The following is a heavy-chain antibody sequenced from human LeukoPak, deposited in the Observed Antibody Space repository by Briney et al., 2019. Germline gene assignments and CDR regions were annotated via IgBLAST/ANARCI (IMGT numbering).Heavy chain of an antibody. D-gene: IGHD6-19*01. CDR1: GGSTRSYY. Sequence: TSETLSLTCTVSGGSTRSYYWNWIRQPAGTGLEWIGRIQSSGSTNYNPSLKSRVTMSIDTSKNQFSLKLSSVTAADTAVYYCARDGGSGWYNYWGQGTLVTVSS. CDR3: ARDGGSGWYNY. CDR2: IQSSGST. V-gene: IGHV4-4*07. J-gene: IGHJ4*02.